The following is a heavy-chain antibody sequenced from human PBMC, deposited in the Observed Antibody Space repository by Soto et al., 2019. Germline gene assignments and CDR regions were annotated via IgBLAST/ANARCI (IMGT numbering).Heavy chain of an antibody. V-gene: IGHV1-18*01. CDR1: GYTFTTYG. CDR2: ISPYNGNT. J-gene: IGHJ4*02. CDR3: TRGWFGEVVYYFDY. Sequence: QFQLVQSGAEVKKPGASVKVSCKTSGYTFTTYGISWVRQAPGQGLEWMGWISPYNGNTKYAQKLQGRVTMTADTATRTAYMRLRSLISDDTAVYYWTRGWFGEVVYYFDYWGQGTLVTVSS. D-gene: IGHD3-10*01.